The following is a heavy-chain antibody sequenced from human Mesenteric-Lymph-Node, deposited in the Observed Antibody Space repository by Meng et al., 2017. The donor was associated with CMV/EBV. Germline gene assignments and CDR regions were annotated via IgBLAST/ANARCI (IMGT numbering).Heavy chain of an antibody. Sequence: SETLSLTCAVYGGSFSGYYWSWIRQPPGKGLEWIGEINHSGSTNYNPSLKSRVTISVDTSKNQFSLKLTSVTAADTAVYFCGRGNLGYCPSTTCLPDFWGQGSLVTVSS. V-gene: IGHV4-34*01. D-gene: IGHD2-2*01. CDR3: GRGNLGYCPSTTCLPDF. CDR1: GGSFSGYY. CDR2: INHSGST. J-gene: IGHJ4*02.